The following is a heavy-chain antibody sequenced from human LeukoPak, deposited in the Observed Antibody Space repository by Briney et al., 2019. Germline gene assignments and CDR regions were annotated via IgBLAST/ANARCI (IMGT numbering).Heavy chain of an antibody. J-gene: IGHJ6*02. CDR3: AKDKCSSTSCYVRYYYYGMDF. V-gene: IGHV3-30*18. CDR1: GFTFSSYG. D-gene: IGHD2-2*01. CDR2: ISYDGSNK. Sequence: GGSLRLSCAASGFTFSSYGMHWVRQAPGKGLEWVAVISYDGSNKYYADSVKGRFTISRDNSKNTLYLQMNSLRAEDTAVYYCAKDKCSSTSCYVRYYYYGMDFWGQGTTVTVSS.